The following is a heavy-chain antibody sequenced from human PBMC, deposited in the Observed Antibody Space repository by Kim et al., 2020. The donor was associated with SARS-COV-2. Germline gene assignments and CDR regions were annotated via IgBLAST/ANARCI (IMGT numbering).Heavy chain of an antibody. CDR1: GYTFTSYG. CDR3: ARGDSGDIGGVYYYYYGMDV. CDR2: ISAYNGNT. D-gene: IGHD2-15*01. Sequence: ASVKVSCKASGYTFTSYGISWVRQAPGQGLEWMGWISAYNGNTNYAQKLQGRVTMTTDTSTSTAYMELRSLRSDDTAVYYCARGDSGDIGGVYYYYYGMDVWGQGTTVTVSS. J-gene: IGHJ6*02. V-gene: IGHV1-18*01.